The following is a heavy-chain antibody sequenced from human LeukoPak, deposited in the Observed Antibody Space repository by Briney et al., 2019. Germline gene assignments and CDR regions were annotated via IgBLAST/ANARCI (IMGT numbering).Heavy chain of an antibody. J-gene: IGHJ6*02. CDR3: AREEKHPYYYYYYGMDV. Sequence: GASVNVSCKASGYTFTSYGISWVRQAPGQGLEWMGWISAYNGNTNYAQKLQGRVTMTTDTSTSTAYMELRSLRSDDTAVYYCAREEKHPYYYYYYGMDVWGQGTTVTVSS. CDR2: ISAYNGNT. CDR1: GYTFTSYG. V-gene: IGHV1-18*01.